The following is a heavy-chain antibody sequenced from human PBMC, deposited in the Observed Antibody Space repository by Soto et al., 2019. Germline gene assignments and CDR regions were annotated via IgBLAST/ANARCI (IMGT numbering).Heavy chain of an antibody. Sequence: QLGGSLRLSCAASGFTVSSNYMSWVRQAPGKGLEWVSVIYSGGSTYYADSVKGRFTISRDNSKNTLYLQMNSLRAEDTAVYYCARVWAAAQGVDAFDIWGQGTMVTVS. CDR3: ARVWAAAQGVDAFDI. CDR1: GFTVSSNY. D-gene: IGHD6-13*01. J-gene: IGHJ3*02. V-gene: IGHV3-66*02. CDR2: IYSGGST.